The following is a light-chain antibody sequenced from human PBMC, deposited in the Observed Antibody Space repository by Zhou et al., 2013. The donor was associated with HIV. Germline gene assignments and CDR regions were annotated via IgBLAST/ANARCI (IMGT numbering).Light chain of an antibody. V-gene: IGKV3D-15*01. CDR1: QSLSRN. Sequence: EVVMTQSPATLSVSPGERATLSCRATQSLSRNLAWYQQKPGQAPRLLIYDASNRATGIPARFSGSGSGTDFTLTISRLEPEDFAVYYCQQYGNSPPLTFGGGTKVDIK. CDR2: DAS. CDR3: QQYGNSPPLT. J-gene: IGKJ4*01.